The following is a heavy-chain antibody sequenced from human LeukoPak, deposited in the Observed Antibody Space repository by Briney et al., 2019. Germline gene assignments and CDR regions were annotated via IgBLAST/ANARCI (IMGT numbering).Heavy chain of an antibody. D-gene: IGHD3-10*01. CDR2: IYYGGST. Sequence: SETLSLTCSVSGGSVNNYYWNWIRQPPGKGLDWIGYIYYGGSTNYNPSLKSRVTISVDTSKNQFSLKLRSVTAADTAVYYCARGTIESYTYWGQGTLVTVSS. CDR1: GGSVNNYY. CDR3: ARGTIESYTY. V-gene: IGHV4-59*02. J-gene: IGHJ4*02.